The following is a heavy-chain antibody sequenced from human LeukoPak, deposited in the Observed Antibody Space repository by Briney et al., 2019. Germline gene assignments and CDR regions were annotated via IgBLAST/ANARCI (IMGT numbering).Heavy chain of an antibody. D-gene: IGHD6-6*01. CDR1: GFIFSSYG. CDR3: AREREGVSSSGNYYYYYMDV. CDR2: IWYDGSNT. V-gene: IGHV3-33*01. J-gene: IGHJ6*03. Sequence: PGGSLRLSCAASGFIFSSYGMHWVRQAPGKGLEWVAVIWYDGSNTYYADSVKGRFTISRDNSKKTVYLQMNSLRAEDTAVYYCAREREGVSSSGNYYYYYMDVWGKGTTVTVSS.